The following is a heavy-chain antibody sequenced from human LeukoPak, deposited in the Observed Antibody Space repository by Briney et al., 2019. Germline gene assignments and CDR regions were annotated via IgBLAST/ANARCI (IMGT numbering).Heavy chain of an antibody. V-gene: IGHV3-7*01. Sequence: GGSLRLSCAASGFTFSTYGIHWVRQAPGKGLEWVANIKQDGSEKYYVDSVKGRFTISRDNAKNSLYLQMNSLRAEDTAVYYCAAEVGAHTGFQHWGQGTLVTVSS. CDR2: IKQDGSEK. CDR1: GFTFSTYG. J-gene: IGHJ1*01. CDR3: AAEVGAHTGFQH. D-gene: IGHD1-26*01.